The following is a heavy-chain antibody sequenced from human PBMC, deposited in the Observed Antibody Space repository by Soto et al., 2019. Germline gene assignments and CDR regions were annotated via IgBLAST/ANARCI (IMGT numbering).Heavy chain of an antibody. CDR3: ARRGYGSRWPNVYMDV. V-gene: IGHV3-64*01. J-gene: IGHJ6*03. Sequence: EAQLVESGGGLVQPGGSLRLSCAASGFTFSTDEMHWVRQAPGKGLEYVSGISNNGAHTDYAKSVKGRFTISRDNSENTLYRQMGSLRAEDMALYYCARRGYGSRWPNVYMDVWGKGTTVTVSS. CDR2: ISNNGAHT. D-gene: IGHD6-13*01. CDR1: GFTFSTDE.